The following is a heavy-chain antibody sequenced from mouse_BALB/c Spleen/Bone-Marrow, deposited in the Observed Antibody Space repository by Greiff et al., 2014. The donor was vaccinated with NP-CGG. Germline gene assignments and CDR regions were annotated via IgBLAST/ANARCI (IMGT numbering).Heavy chain of an antibody. D-gene: IGHD2-10*01. CDR1: GYTFTSYY. V-gene: IGHV1S81*02. J-gene: IGHJ4*01. Sequence: VQVVESGAELVKPGASVKLSCKASGYTFTSYYLYWVKQRPGQGLEWIGEINPSNGGTNFNERFKSKASLTVDKSSSTAYMQLNSLTSEDSAVYYCTRRSLLSDYYSMDYWGQGTSATVSS. CDR2: INPSNGGT. CDR3: TRRSLLSDYYSMDY.